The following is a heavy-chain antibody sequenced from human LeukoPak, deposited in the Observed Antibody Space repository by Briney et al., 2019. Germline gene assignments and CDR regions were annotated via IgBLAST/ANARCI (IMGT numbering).Heavy chain of an antibody. D-gene: IGHD3-9*01. J-gene: IGHJ4*02. CDR1: GFSFTDYP. Sequence: AGSLRLSCATSGFSFTDYPMNWVRQAPGKGLKWISNIRTTAEGAKYAYYADSVKGRVTISRDDGKNTLYLHMNSLRDDDTAVYYCATDQRYAFDYWGQGILVTVSS. V-gene: IGHV3-48*02. CDR2: IRTTAEGAKYA. CDR3: ATDQRYAFDY.